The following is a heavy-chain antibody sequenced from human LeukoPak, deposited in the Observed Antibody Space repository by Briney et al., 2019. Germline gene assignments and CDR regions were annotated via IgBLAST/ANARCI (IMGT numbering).Heavy chain of an antibody. V-gene: IGHV1-69*05. CDR2: IIPIVGTA. D-gene: IGHD2/OR15-2a*01. CDR1: GGTFSSYA. CDR3: ARDVNSRGPFDY. J-gene: IGHJ4*02. Sequence: ASVKVSCKASGGTFSSYAISWVRQAPGQGLEWMGGIIPIVGTANYAQKFQGRVTITTDESTSTAYMELSSLRSEDTAVYYCARDVNSRGPFDYWGQGTLVTVSS.